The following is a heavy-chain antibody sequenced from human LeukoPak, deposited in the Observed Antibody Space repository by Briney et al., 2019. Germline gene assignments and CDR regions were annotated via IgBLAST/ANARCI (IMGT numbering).Heavy chain of an antibody. V-gene: IGHV6-1*01. CDR3: ARFPRGDILTGYFRSNWFDP. J-gene: IGHJ5*02. D-gene: IGHD3-9*01. Sequence: SQILSLTCAISGDSVSSNSAAWNWIRQSPSRGLEWLGRTYYRSKWYNDYAVSVKSRITINPDTSKNQFSLKLSSVTAADTAVYYCARFPRGDILTGYFRSNWFDPWGQGTLVTVSS. CDR2: TYYRSKWYN. CDR1: GDSVSSNSAA.